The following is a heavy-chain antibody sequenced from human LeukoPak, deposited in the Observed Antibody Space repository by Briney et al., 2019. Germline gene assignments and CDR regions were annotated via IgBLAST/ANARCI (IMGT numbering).Heavy chain of an antibody. CDR2: ITNTGSIM. CDR1: GFTFSTYH. CDR3: ARASSGPGYNAFDI. V-gene: IGHV3-48*01. J-gene: IGHJ3*02. Sequence: AGGSLRLSCAASGFTFSTYHMNWVRQAPGKGLEWVSYITNTGSIMFYADSVKGRFTISRDNAKNSLYLQMNSLRAEDTAVYYCARASSGPGYNAFDIWGQGTMVTVSS. D-gene: IGHD5-18*01.